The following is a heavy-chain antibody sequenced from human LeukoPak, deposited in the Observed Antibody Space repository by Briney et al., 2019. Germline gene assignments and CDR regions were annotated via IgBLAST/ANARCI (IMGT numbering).Heavy chain of an antibody. J-gene: IGHJ5*02. V-gene: IGHV1-8*01. CDR1: GYTFTSYD. CDR2: MNPNRGNT. D-gene: IGHD6-19*01. Sequence: ASVKVSCKASGYTFTSYDINWVRQATGQGLEWMGWMNPNRGNTGYAQKFQGRVTVTRNTSISTAYMELSSLRSEDTAVYYCARLYSSGWYGYAGWFDPWGQGTLVTVSS. CDR3: ARLYSSGWYGYAGWFDP.